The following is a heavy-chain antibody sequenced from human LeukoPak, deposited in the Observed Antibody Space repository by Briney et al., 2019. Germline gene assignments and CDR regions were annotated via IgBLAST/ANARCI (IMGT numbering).Heavy chain of an antibody. CDR2: ISAYNGNT. V-gene: IGHV1-18*01. J-gene: IGHJ6*03. CDR1: GYTFTSYG. D-gene: IGHD6-19*01. Sequence: VASVKVSCKASGYTFTSYGISWVRQAPGQGLEWMGWISAYNGNTNYAQKLQGRVTMTTDTSTSTAYMELRSLRSGDTAVYYCARLSEGYSSGWYYYYMDVWGKGTTVTISS. CDR3: ARLSEGYSSGWYYYYMDV.